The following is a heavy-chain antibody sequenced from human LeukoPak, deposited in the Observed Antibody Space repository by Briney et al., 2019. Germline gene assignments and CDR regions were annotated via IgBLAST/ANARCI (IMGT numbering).Heavy chain of an antibody. D-gene: IGHD3-3*01. CDR1: GFTVSSNY. CDR3: ARVNSPLRFYDI. CDR2: IYSGGST. Sequence: GGSLRLSCAASGFTVSSNYMSWVRQAPGKGLEWVSVIYSGGSTYYADSVKGRFTISRDNSKNTLYLQISSLRAEDTAVYYCARVNSPLRFYDIWGQGTMVTVSS. J-gene: IGHJ3*02. V-gene: IGHV3-53*01.